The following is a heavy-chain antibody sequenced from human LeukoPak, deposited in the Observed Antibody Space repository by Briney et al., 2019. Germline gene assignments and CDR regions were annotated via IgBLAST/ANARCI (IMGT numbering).Heavy chain of an antibody. V-gene: IGHV1-8*02. D-gene: IGHD3-10*01. Sequence: ASVKVSCKASGYTFTSYDINWVRQATGQGLEWMGWMNPNSGNTGYAQKLQGRVTMTTDTSTSTAYMELRSLRSDDTAVYYCASRITPRGGWFDPWGQGTLVTVSS. J-gene: IGHJ5*02. CDR1: GYTFTSYD. CDR3: ASRITPRGGWFDP. CDR2: MNPNSGNT.